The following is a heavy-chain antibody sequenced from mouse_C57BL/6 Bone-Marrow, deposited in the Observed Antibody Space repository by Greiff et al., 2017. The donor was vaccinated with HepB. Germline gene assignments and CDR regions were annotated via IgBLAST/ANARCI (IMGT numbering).Heavy chain of an antibody. CDR2: IYPGSGST. Sequence: VQLQQPGAELVKPGASVKFSCKASGYTFTSYWITWVKQRPGQGLEWIGDIYPGSGSTTYNEKFKGKATLTVDTSSSTAYMQLSSLTSEDSAVYYCARGGSSYDWYFDVWGTGTTVTVSS. J-gene: IGHJ1*03. D-gene: IGHD1-1*01. V-gene: IGHV1-55*01. CDR3: ARGGSSYDWYFDV. CDR1: GYTFTSYW.